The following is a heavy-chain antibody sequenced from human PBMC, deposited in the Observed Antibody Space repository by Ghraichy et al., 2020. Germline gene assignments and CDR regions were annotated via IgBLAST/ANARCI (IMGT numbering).Heavy chain of an antibody. J-gene: IGHJ3*02. CDR3: ARGLDALDSSGYWGDAFDI. D-gene: IGHD3-22*01. CDR2: INPNSGGT. CDR1: GYTFTGYY. Sequence: ASVKVSCKASGYTFTGYYMHWVRQAPGQGLEWMGWINPNSGGTNYAQKFQGRVTMTRDTSISTAYMELSRLRSDDTAVYYCARGLDALDSSGYWGDAFDIWGQGTMVTVSS. V-gene: IGHV1-2*02.